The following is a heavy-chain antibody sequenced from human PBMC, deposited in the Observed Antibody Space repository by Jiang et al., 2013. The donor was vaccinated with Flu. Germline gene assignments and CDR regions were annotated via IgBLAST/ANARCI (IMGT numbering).Heavy chain of an antibody. Sequence: VQLLESGGGVVQPGRSLRLSCAASGFTFSSYAMHWVRQAPGKGLEWVAVISYDGSNKYYADSVKGRFTISRDNSKNTLYLQMNSLRAEDTAVYYCAREYSYDFWTGPLRGFDY. J-gene: IGHJ4*01. V-gene: IGHV3-30-3*01. CDR2: ISYDGSNK. CDR3: AREYSYDFWTGPLRGFDY. D-gene: IGHD3-3*01. CDR1: GFTFSSYA.